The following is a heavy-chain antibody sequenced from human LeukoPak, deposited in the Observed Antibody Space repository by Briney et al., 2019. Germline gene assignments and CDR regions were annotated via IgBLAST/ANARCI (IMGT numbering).Heavy chain of an antibody. V-gene: IGHV1-2*02. CDR3: ARGGFVVAPPLAV. Sequence: GASVKVSCKASEYTFTGYYLHWVRQAPAQGLEWMGCINPGSGGTNYAQKFQDRVTMTRDMYISTAYMELSSLRYDDTAVYYCARGGFVVAPPLAVWGQGTTVAVSS. CDR1: EYTFTGYY. J-gene: IGHJ6*02. CDR2: INPGSGGT. D-gene: IGHD3-3*01.